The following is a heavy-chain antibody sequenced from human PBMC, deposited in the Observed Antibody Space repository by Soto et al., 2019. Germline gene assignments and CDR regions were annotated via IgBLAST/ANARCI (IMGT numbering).Heavy chain of an antibody. CDR2: ISAYNGNT. CDR3: ASVRYFDWLFSFDY. CDR1: GYTFTSYG. Sequence: QVQLVQSGAEVKKPGASVKVSCKASGYTFTSYGISWVRQAPGQGLEWMGWISAYNGNTNYAQKLQGRVTMTTDTXXSTAYMELRSLRSDDTAVYYCASVRYFDWLFSFDYWGQGTLVTVSS. D-gene: IGHD3-9*01. J-gene: IGHJ4*02. V-gene: IGHV1-18*01.